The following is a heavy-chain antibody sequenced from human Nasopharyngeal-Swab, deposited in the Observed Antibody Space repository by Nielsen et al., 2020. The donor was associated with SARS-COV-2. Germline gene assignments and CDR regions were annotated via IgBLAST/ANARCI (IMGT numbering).Heavy chain of an antibody. V-gene: IGHV1-24*01. D-gene: IGHD2-2*01. Sequence: ASVKVSCKVSGYTLTELSMHWVRQAPGKGLEWMGGFDPEDGETIYAQKFQGRVTMTEDTSTDTAYMELRSLRSDDTAVYYCARGVGVVVVPAAPRRCCWFDPWGQGTLVTVSS. CDR2: FDPEDGET. J-gene: IGHJ5*02. CDR3: ARGVGVVVVPAAPRRCCWFDP. CDR1: GYTLTELS.